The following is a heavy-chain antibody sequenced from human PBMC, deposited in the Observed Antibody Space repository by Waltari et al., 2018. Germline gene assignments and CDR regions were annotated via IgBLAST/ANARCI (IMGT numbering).Heavy chain of an antibody. Sequence: QVHLQESGPGLVKPSETLSLTCDVSSYSITSGYYWGWIWQPPGKGLEWLGSIYHRGDTYYNPSRRSRVTISVDTSKNQFSLRLRSVTAADTAIYFCAREDGLRIDYWGQGALVTVSS. D-gene: IGHD2-21*02. CDR3: AREDGLRIDY. CDR1: SYSITSGYY. CDR2: IYHRGDT. V-gene: IGHV4-38-2*02. J-gene: IGHJ4*02.